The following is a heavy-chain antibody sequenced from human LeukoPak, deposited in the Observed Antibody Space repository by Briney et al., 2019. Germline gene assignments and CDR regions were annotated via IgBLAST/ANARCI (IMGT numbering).Heavy chain of an antibody. CDR3: ARGYDFWSGYYHY. Sequence: GASVKVSCKASGYTFTGYYMHWVRQAPGQGLEWMGWINPNSGGTNYAQKFQGRVTMTRDTSISTAYMELSRLRSDDTAVYYCARGYDFWSGYYHYWGQGTLVTVSS. J-gene: IGHJ4*02. V-gene: IGHV1-2*02. D-gene: IGHD3-3*01. CDR1: GYTFTGYY. CDR2: INPNSGGT.